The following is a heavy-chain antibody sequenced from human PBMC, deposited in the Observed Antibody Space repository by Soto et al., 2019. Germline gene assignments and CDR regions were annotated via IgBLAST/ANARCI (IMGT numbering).Heavy chain of an antibody. Sequence: GGSLRLSCAASGVTFSSYAMSGVRQAPGKGLEWVSAISGSGGSTYYADSVKGRFTISRDNSKNTLYLQMNSLRAEDTAVYYCAKDSYGSGSYHYYFDYWGQGTLVTVSS. D-gene: IGHD3-10*01. J-gene: IGHJ4*02. V-gene: IGHV3-23*01. CDR1: GVTFSSYA. CDR2: ISGSGGST. CDR3: AKDSYGSGSYHYYFDY.